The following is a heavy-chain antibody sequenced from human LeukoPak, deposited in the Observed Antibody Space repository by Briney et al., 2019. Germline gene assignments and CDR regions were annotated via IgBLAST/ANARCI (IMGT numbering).Heavy chain of an antibody. J-gene: IGHJ4*02. Sequence: GRSPRLSCAASGFTFSSYCMHWVRQAPGKGLEWVAVISYDGSNKYYADSVKGRFTISRDNSKNTLYLQMNSLRAEDTAVYYCEKGYDSSGYREKSDYWGQGTLVTVSS. CDR3: EKGYDSSGYREKSDY. CDR1: GFTFSSYC. D-gene: IGHD3-22*01. CDR2: ISYDGSNK. V-gene: IGHV3-30*18.